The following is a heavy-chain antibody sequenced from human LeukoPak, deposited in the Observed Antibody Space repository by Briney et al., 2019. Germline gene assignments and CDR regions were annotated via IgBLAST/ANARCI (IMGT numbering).Heavy chain of an antibody. CDR3: ANRGY. J-gene: IGHJ4*02. CDR1: GFTFSSYA. D-gene: IGHD2-15*01. V-gene: IGHV3-30*18. CDR2: ISYDGSNE. Sequence: GGSLRLSCAASGFTFSSYAMHWVRQAPGKGLELVALISYDGSNEYYADSVKGRFTISRDNSKNTLYLQMNSLRAEDTAVYYCANRGYWGQGTLVTVSS.